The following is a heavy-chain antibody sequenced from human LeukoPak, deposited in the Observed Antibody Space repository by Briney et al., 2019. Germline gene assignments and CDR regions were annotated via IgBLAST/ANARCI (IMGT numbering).Heavy chain of an antibody. J-gene: IGHJ4*02. CDR2: ISGSGGST. Sequence: GGSLRLSCATSGFTFSNYHMSWVRQAPGKGLEWVSAISGSGGSTYYADSVKGRFTISRDNSKNTLYLQMNSLRAEDTAVYYCAKDPAGGIAVTRLFDYWGQGTLVTVSS. V-gene: IGHV3-23*01. CDR1: GFTFSNYH. CDR3: AKDPAGGIAVTRLFDY. D-gene: IGHD6-19*01.